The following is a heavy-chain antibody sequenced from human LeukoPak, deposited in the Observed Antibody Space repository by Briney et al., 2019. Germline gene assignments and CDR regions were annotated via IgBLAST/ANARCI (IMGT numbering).Heavy chain of an antibody. D-gene: IGHD5-12*01. Sequence: ASVKVSCKASGYTFTGYYMHWVRQAPGQGLEWMGWINPNSGGTNYAQKFQGRVTMTRDTSISTAYMELSRLRSDDPAVYYCARADSGYDYGIDYWGQGTLVTVSS. CDR3: ARADSGYDYGIDY. J-gene: IGHJ4*02. CDR1: GYTFTGYY. CDR2: INPNSGGT. V-gene: IGHV1-2*02.